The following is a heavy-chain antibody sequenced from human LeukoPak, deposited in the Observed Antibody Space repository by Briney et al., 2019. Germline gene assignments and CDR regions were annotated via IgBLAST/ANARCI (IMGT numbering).Heavy chain of an antibody. D-gene: IGHD3-3*01. CDR3: ARDPYYDFWSGYEGYFDY. CDR1: GYTFTSYG. Sequence: ASVNVSCTASGYTFTSYGISWVRQAPGQGLEWMGWISAYNGNTNYAQKLQGRVTMTTDTSTSTAYMELRSLRSDDTAVYYCARDPYYDFWSGYEGYFDYWGQGTLVTVSS. V-gene: IGHV1-18*01. J-gene: IGHJ4*02. CDR2: ISAYNGNT.